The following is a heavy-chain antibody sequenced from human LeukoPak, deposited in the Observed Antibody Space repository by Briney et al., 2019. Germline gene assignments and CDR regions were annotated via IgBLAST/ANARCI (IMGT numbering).Heavy chain of an antibody. D-gene: IGHD3-9*01. V-gene: IGHV4-39*01. CDR3: AGRALRYFDWLLFFDF. CDR2: IYYSGST. J-gene: IGHJ4*02. CDR1: GGSISSSSYY. Sequence: SETLSLTCTVSGGSISSSSYYWGWIRQPPGKGLEWIGRIYYSGSTYYNPSLKSRVTISVDTSKNQFSLRLNSVTAADTAVYYCAGRALRYFDWLLFFDFWGQGTLVTVSS.